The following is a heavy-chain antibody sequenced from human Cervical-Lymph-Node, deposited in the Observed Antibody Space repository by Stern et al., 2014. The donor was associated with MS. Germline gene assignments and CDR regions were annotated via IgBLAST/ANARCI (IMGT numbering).Heavy chain of an antibody. Sequence: AQLVQSGAEVKKPGASVKVSCKASGYTFTSHYMHWVRQAPGQGLEWGGIINPSGDSASYAQKFQGRVTMTRDTSTSTVYMELSSLRSEDTAVYYCASGTGSKRPTGNYWGQGTLVTVSS. CDR2: INPSGDSA. CDR3: ASGTGSKRPTGNY. J-gene: IGHJ4*02. D-gene: IGHD1-1*01. CDR1: GYTFTSHY. V-gene: IGHV1-46*01.